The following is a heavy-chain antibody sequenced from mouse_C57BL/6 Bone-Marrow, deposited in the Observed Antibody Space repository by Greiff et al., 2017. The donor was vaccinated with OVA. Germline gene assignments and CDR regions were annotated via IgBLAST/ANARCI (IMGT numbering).Heavy chain of an antibody. J-gene: IGHJ2*01. D-gene: IGHD2-2*01. CDR3: ARGGGLWLRRTGTYFDY. V-gene: IGHV3-6*01. CDR2: ISYDGSN. CDR1: GYSITSGYY. Sequence: DVHLVESGPGLVKPSQSLSLTCSVTGYSITSGYYWNWIRQFPGNKLEWMGYISYDGSNNYNPSLKNRISITRDPSKNQFFLKLNSVATEDTATYYCARGGGLWLRRTGTYFDYWGQGTTLTVSS.